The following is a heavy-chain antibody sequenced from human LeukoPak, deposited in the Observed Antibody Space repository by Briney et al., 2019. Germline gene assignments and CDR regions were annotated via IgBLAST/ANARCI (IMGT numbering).Heavy chain of an antibody. CDR1: GGAISSYY. V-gene: IGHV4-59*01. CDR2: IYYSGGT. CDR3: ARDGLYDSSGYYFDY. D-gene: IGHD3-22*01. Sequence: PSETLTLTCTVSGGAISSYYWSGIRQSPGKGLEWIGYIYYSGGTKYNPSLTSRVTISVDRAQNQFSLSLRSVTAADTAVYYCARDGLYDSSGYYFDYWGQGTLVIVSS. J-gene: IGHJ4*02.